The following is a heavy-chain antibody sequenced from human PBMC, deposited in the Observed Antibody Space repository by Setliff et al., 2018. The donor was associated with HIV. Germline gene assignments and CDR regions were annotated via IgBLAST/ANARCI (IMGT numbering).Heavy chain of an antibody. D-gene: IGHD1-26*01. CDR1: GILFDSYA. Sequence: PGGSLRLSCTGPGILFDSYAMHWVRRAPGKGLEWVSGITWNSDNTYYADSVKGRFTISRDNAKNSVYLPMTSLRPEDTAVYCCVKDGTLIGRYYQLFDAWGKGIMVTVSS. J-gene: IGHJ6*04. V-gene: IGHV3-9*01. CDR3: VKDGTLIGRYYQLFDA. CDR2: ITWNSDNT.